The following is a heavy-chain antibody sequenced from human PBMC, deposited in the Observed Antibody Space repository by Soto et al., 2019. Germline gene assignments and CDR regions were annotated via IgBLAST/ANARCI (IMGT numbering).Heavy chain of an antibody. CDR3: ARFARLNGYYYYYCMDV. CDR2: IYYSGST. Sequence: QVQLQESGPGLVKPSQTLSLTCTVSGGSISSGGYYWSWIRQHPGKGLEWIGYIYYSGSTYYNPSLKSRVTISVYSAKNQFSLKLSSVTAADTAVYYCARFARLNGYYYYYCMDVLGQGTTVTVSS. V-gene: IGHV4-31*03. J-gene: IGHJ6*02. CDR1: GGSISSGGYY. D-gene: IGHD3-9*01.